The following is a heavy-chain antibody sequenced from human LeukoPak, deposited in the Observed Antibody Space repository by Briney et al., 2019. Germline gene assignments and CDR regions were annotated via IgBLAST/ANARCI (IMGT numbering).Heavy chain of an antibody. CDR1: GFTFRNYE. CDR2: ISSGGDSI. V-gene: IGHV3-48*03. D-gene: IGHD2-15*01. CDR3: ARDLLRATVAHDY. Sequence: GGSLRLSCAASGFTFRNYEMIWVRQAPGKGLEWVSYISSGGDSIHYADSVKGRFTISRDNAMNSLYLQMNSLRAEDTAVYYCARDLLRATVAHDYWGQGTLVTVSS. J-gene: IGHJ4*02.